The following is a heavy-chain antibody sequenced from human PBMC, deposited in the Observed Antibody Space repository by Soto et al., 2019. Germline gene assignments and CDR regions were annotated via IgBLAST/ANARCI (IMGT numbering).Heavy chain of an antibody. CDR3: ARGRDLSRWFGELLINWFDP. J-gene: IGHJ5*02. CDR2: MNPNSGNT. D-gene: IGHD3-10*01. CDR1: GYTFTSYD. Sequence: QVQLVQSGAEVKKPGASVKVSCKASGYTFTSYDINWVRQATGQGLEWMGWMNPNSGNTGYAQKFQGRVTMTRNTSISTAYMELSSLRSEDTAVYYCARGRDLSRWFGELLINWFDPWGQGTLVTVSS. V-gene: IGHV1-8*01.